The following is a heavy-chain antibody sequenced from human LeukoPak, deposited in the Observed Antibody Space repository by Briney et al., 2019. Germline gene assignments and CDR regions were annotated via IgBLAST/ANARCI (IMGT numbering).Heavy chain of an antibody. CDR2: IKQDGSEK. J-gene: IGHJ4*02. D-gene: IGHD3-9*01. CDR1: GFTFSSYW. CDR3: ATSPPPPYYDILTGCFDY. Sequence: GGSLRLSCAASGFTFSSYWMSWVRQAPGKGLEWVANIKQDGSEKYYVDSVKGRFTISRDNAKNSLYLQMNSLRAEDTAVYYCATSPPPPYYDILTGCFDYWGQGTLVTVSS. V-gene: IGHV3-7*01.